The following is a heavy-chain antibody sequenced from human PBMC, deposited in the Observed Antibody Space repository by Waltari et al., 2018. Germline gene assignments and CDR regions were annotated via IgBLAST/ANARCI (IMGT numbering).Heavy chain of an antibody. CDR1: GFSLSTSGVG. D-gene: IGHD6-6*01. Sequence: QITLKESGPTLVKPTQTLTLTCTFSGFSLSTSGVGVGWIRQPPGKALEWLALIYWNDDKRYSPSLNSRLTLTKDPSKHRVVLTMTNMDPVDTATYFCAHRLMSSSSSWWYFDLWGRGTLVTVSS. J-gene: IGHJ2*01. CDR2: IYWNDDK. CDR3: AHRLMSSSSSWWYFDL. V-gene: IGHV2-5*01.